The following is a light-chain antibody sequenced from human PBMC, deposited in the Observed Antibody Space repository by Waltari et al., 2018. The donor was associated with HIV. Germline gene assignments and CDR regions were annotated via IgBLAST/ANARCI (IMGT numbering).Light chain of an antibody. V-gene: IGLV1-44*01. CDR1: SSNIGSNT. CDR2: NNN. J-gene: IGLJ2*01. CDR3: AAWDDSLNGVI. Sequence: TPGQRVTISCSGTSSNIGSNTVNWYQQLPGTAPKLLIYNNNQRPSGVPDRFSGSKSGTSASLAISGRQSEDEADYYCAAWDDSLNGVIFGGGTKLTVL.